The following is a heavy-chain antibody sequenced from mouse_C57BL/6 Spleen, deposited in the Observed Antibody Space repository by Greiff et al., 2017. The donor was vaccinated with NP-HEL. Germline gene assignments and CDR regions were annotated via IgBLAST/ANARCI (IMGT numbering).Heavy chain of an antibody. CDR2: IYPGSGST. CDR1: GYTFTSYW. Sequence: VQLQQSGAELVKPGASVKMSCKASGYTFTSYWITWVKQRPGQGLEWIGDIYPGSGSTNYNEKFKSKATLTVDTSSSTAYMQLSSLTSADSAVYYCASRDLRYPFAYWGQGTLVTVSA. D-gene: IGHD1-1*01. CDR3: ASRDLRYPFAY. V-gene: IGHV1-55*01. J-gene: IGHJ3*01.